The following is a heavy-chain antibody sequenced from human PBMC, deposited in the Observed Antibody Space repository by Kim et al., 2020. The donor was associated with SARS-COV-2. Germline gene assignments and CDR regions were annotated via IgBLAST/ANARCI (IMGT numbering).Heavy chain of an antibody. CDR1: GGTFSSYA. Sequence: SVKVSCKASGGTFSSYAISWVRQAPGQGIEWMGGIIPIFGTANYAQKFQGRVTITADESTSTAYMELSSLRSEDTAVYYCARGQITMVRGVIMKYYYYYYGMDVWGQGTTVTVSS. CDR2: IIPIFGTA. CDR3: ARGQITMVRGVIMKYYYYYYGMDV. D-gene: IGHD3-10*01. J-gene: IGHJ6*02. V-gene: IGHV1-69*13.